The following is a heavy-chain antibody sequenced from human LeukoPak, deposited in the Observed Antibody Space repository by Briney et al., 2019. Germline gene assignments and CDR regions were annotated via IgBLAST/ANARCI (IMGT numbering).Heavy chain of an antibody. D-gene: IGHD3-10*01. CDR2: ISGSGGTT. J-gene: IGHJ4*02. V-gene: IGHV3-23*01. CDR3: AKNGVFYYGSGSYYNLYYFDY. Sequence: GGSLRLSCAASGFTFSIYAMSWVRQAPGKGLEWVSAISGSGGTTYYTDSVKGRFTISRDNSKNTLYLQMNSLRAEDTAVYYCAKNGVFYYGSGSYYNLYYFDYWGQGTLVTVSS. CDR1: GFTFSIYA.